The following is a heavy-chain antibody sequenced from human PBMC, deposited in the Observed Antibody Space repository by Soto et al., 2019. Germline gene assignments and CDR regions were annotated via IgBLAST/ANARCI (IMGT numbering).Heavy chain of an antibody. D-gene: IGHD3-3*01. CDR2: LTGDAKTT. CDR3: ARITRS. V-gene: IGHV3-23*01. CDR1: GITLSDSA. Sequence: EAHLLESGGGLVLAGGSLRLSCAACGITLSDSAMTWVRQAPGKGLEWISSLTGDAKTTYYADSVKGRFTVSRDISKNTFYLQMDSLRAEDTAMYFCARITRSWGQGTLVTVSS. J-gene: IGHJ5*02.